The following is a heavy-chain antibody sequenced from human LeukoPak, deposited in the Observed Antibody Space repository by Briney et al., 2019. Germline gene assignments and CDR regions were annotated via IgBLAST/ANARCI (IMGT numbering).Heavy chain of an antibody. CDR3: ARDLHYYDSSGYYDY. CDR1: GYTFTSYD. V-gene: IGHV1-2*02. J-gene: IGHJ4*02. D-gene: IGHD3-22*01. CDR2: MNPNSGGT. Sequence: ASVKVSCKASGYTFTSYDINWVRQATGQGLEWMGWMNPNSGGTNYAQKFQGRVTMTRDTSISTAYMELSRLRSDDTAVYYCARDLHYYDSSGYYDYWGQGTLVTVSS.